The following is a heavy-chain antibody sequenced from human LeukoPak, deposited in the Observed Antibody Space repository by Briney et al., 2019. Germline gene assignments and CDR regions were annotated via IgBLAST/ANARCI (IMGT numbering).Heavy chain of an antibody. V-gene: IGHV1-69*01. D-gene: IGHD6-6*01. CDR1: GGTFSSYA. CDR2: IIPIFGTA. J-gene: IGHJ3*02. Sequence: SVKVSCKASGGTFSSYAISWVRQAPGQGLEWMGGIIPIFGTANYAQKFQGRVTITADESTSTAYMELSSLRSEDTAVYYCATLPSIAAPVGAFDIWGQGTMVTVSS. CDR3: ATLPSIAAPVGAFDI.